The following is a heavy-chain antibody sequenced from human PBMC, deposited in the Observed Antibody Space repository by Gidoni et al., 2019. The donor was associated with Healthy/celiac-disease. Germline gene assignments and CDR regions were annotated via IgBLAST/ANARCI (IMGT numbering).Heavy chain of an antibody. J-gene: IGHJ5*02. CDR1: GGSISSGGYH. CDR3: ARGYVVVVVAATPAGWFDP. V-gene: IGHV4-31*03. Sequence: QVQLQESGPGLVKPSQTLSLTCTVSGGSISSGGYHWSWIRQHPGKGLEWIGYIYYSGSTYYNPSLKSRVTISVDTSKNQFSLKLSSVTAADTAVYYCARGYVVVVVAATPAGWFDPWGQGTLVTVSS. CDR2: IYYSGST. D-gene: IGHD2-15*01.